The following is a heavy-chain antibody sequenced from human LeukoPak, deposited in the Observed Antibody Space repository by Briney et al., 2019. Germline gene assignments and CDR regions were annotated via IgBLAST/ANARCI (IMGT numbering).Heavy chain of an antibody. J-gene: IGHJ4*02. CDR3: ARGGIAAFHFDY. CDR1: GGSISTYY. CDR2: ICYSGST. Sequence: SETLSLTCTVSGGSISTYYWSWIRQPPGKGLERIGYICYSGSTNYNPSLKSRVTMSVDTSKNQFSLKLSSVTAADTAVYYCARGGIAAFHFDYWGQGTLVTVSS. D-gene: IGHD6-13*01. V-gene: IGHV4-59*01.